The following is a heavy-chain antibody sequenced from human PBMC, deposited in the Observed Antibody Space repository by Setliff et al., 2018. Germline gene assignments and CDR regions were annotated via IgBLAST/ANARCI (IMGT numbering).Heavy chain of an antibody. V-gene: IGHV1-18*01. J-gene: IGHJ4*02. D-gene: IGHD1-7*01. CDR1: GYTFTSYG. CDR3: ARYITGTTPADY. CDR2: ISAYNGNT. Sequence: VASVKVSCKASGYTFTSYGISWVRQAPGQGLEWMGWISAYNGNTNYAQKLQGRVTTTTDTSTSTAYMELRSLRSDDTAVYYCARYITGTTPADYWGQGTLVTVSS.